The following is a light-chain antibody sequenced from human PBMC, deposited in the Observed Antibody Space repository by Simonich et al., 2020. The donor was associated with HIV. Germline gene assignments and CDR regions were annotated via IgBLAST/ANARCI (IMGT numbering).Light chain of an antibody. J-gene: IGLJ3*02. Sequence: NFMLTQPHSVSESPGNTVTISCTSSSGIIASNYVQWYQQRQVRSPTTVIYEHNQRPSGVPDRFSGSIDRSSNSASLTISGLKTEDEGDYYCQSYDSTNWVFGGGTKLTVL. CDR3: QSYDSTNWV. CDR2: EHN. V-gene: IGLV6-57*01. CDR1: SGIIASNY.